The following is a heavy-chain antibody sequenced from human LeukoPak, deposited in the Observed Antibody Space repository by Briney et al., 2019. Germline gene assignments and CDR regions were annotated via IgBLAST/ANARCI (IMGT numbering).Heavy chain of an antibody. CDR1: GFTFSSYA. CDR3: ARGEYSNGYPYRLDF. V-gene: IGHV3-30-3*01. Sequence: GGSLRLSCAASGFTFSSYAMHWVRQAPGKGLEWVAVISYDGSNKYYADSVKGRFTISRDNSKNTLYLQMNSLRSDDTAMYYCARGEYSNGYPYRLDFWGQGTLLTVSS. J-gene: IGHJ4*02. CDR2: ISYDGSNK. D-gene: IGHD3-16*01.